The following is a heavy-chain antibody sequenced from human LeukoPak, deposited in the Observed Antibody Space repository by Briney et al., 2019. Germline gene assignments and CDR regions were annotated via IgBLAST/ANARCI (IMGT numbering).Heavy chain of an antibody. Sequence: GGSLRLSCAASGFAFSTYWMTWVRQAPGKGLEWVANIKQDGSLKYYVDSVKGRFTISRDNAKNSLYLQMNSLRAEDSAVYYCAGDHSPQHGGSYYDAFDIWGQGTM. D-gene: IGHD1-26*01. CDR3: AGDHSPQHGGSYYDAFDI. CDR1: GFAFSTYW. J-gene: IGHJ3*02. V-gene: IGHV3-7*01. CDR2: IKQDGSLK.